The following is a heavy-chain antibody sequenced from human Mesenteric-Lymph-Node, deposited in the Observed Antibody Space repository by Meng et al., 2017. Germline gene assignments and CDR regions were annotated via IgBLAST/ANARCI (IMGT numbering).Heavy chain of an antibody. V-gene: IGHV1-3*02. CDR2: SNAGNGNT. Sequence: ASVKVSCKASGYTFTSYAMHWVRQAPGQRLEWMGWSNAGNGNTKYSQGFQGRVTITRDTSASTAYMELSSLRSEDMAVYYCASPHLAYCSSTSCYPYYYYGMDVWGQGTTVTVSS. J-gene: IGHJ6*02. CDR3: ASPHLAYCSSTSCYPYYYYGMDV. CDR1: GYTFTSYA. D-gene: IGHD2-2*01.